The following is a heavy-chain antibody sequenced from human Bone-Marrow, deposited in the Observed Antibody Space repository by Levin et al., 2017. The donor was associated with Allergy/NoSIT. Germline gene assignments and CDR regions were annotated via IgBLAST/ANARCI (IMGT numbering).Heavy chain of an antibody. D-gene: IGHD6-6*01. CDR3: ARAGEGYSSSSAWFDP. V-gene: IGHV3-11*01. CDR2: ISSSGSTI. J-gene: IGHJ5*02. Sequence: GGSLRLSCAASGFTFSDYYMSWIRQAPGKGLEWVSYISSSGSTIYYADSVKGRFTISRDNAKNSLYLQMNSLRAEDTAVYYCARAGEGYSSSSAWFDPWGQGTLVTVSS. CDR1: GFTFSDYY.